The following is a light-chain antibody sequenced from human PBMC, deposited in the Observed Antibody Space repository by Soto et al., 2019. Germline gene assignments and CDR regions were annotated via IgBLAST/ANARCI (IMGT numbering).Light chain of an antibody. CDR1: QAISSS. CDR2: AAA. J-gene: IGKJ2*01. Sequence: DIQLTQSTSFLSASVGDRVTITCRARQAISSSLAWYQHNPGKAPKLLIYAAATLQNGVPSSFSGSGSGTEFSLTISSLQPEDVATYYCQHLNDYRYTFGQGTKVELK. V-gene: IGKV1-9*01. CDR3: QHLNDYRYT.